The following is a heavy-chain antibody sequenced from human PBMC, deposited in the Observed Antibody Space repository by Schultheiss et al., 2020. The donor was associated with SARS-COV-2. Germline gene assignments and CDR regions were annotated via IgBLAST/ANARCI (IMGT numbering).Heavy chain of an antibody. D-gene: IGHD4-17*01. CDR2: ISSSSSTI. CDR1: GFTFSSYS. J-gene: IGHJ6*02. CDR3: ARDTLYGDYVGKYYYYYGMDV. V-gene: IGHV3-48*02. Sequence: GASLKISCAASGFTFSSYSMNWVRQAPGKGLEWVSYISSSSSTIYYADSVKGRFTISRDNAKNSLYLQMNSLRDEDTAVYYCARDTLYGDYVGKYYYYYGMDVWGQGTTVTVSS.